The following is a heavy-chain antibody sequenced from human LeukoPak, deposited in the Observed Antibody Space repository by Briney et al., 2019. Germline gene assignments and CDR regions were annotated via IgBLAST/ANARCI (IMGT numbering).Heavy chain of an antibody. Sequence: ETLSLTCAVYGGSFSGYYWSWVRQAPGKGLEWVSVIYSGGSTYYADSVKGRFTISRDNSKNTLYLQMNSLRAEDTAVYYCARVPGSGWHFDYWGQGTLVTVSS. CDR1: GGSFSGYY. CDR2: IYSGGST. J-gene: IGHJ4*02. V-gene: IGHV3-53*01. D-gene: IGHD6-19*01. CDR3: ARVPGSGWHFDY.